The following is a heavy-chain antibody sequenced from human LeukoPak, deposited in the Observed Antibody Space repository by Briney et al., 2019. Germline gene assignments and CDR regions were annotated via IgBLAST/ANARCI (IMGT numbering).Heavy chain of an antibody. CDR2: INPNSGGT. CDR1: GYTFTGYY. CDR3: APGPRGQLVPFFDY. D-gene: IGHD6-6*01. V-gene: IGHV1-2*02. Sequence: GASVKVSCTASGYTFTGYYMHWVRQAPGQGLEWMGWINPNSGGTNYAQKFQGRVTMTRDTSISTAYMELTRLRSDDTAVYYCAPGPRGQLVPFFDYWGQGTLVTVSS. J-gene: IGHJ4*02.